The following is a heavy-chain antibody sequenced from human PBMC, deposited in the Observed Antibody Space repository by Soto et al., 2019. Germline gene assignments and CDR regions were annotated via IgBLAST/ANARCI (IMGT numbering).Heavy chain of an antibody. D-gene: IGHD2-2*01. CDR3: ARGSGVVVTD. CDR1: GFTFTSSA. Sequence: SVKVSCKASGFTFTSSAMQWVRQARGQRLEWIGWIVVGSGNTNYAQKFQGRVTITRDTSASTAYMELSSLRSEDTAVYYCARGSGVVVTDWGQGTLVTVSS. V-gene: IGHV1-58*02. CDR2: IVVGSGNT. J-gene: IGHJ4*02.